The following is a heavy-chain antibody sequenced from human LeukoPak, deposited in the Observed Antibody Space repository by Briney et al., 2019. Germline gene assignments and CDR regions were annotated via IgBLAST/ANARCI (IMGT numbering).Heavy chain of an antibody. CDR3: ARQDSSGYSSVDP. CDR1: GYSFTSHW. D-gene: IGHD3-22*01. J-gene: IGHJ5*02. V-gene: IGHV5-51*01. CDR2: IYPGDSDT. Sequence: GESLKISCKGSGYSFTSHWIGWVRQMPGKGLEWMGIIYPGDSDTRYSPSFQGQVTISADKSISTAYLQWSSLKASDTAMYCCARQDSSGYSSVDPWGQGTLVTVSS.